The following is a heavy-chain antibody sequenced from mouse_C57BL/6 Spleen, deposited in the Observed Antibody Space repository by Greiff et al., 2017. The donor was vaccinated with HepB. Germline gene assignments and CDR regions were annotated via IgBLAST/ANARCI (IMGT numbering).Heavy chain of an antibody. D-gene: IGHD1-1*01. V-gene: IGHV1-82*01. CDR2: IYPGDGDT. CDR3: ASPTGY. Sequence: VKLQESGPELVKPGASVKISCKASGYAFSSSWMNWVKQRPGKGLEWIGRIYPGDGDTNYNGKFKGKATLTADKSSSTAYMQLSSLTSEDSAVYFCASPTGYWGQGTTLTVSS. J-gene: IGHJ2*01. CDR1: GYAFSSSW.